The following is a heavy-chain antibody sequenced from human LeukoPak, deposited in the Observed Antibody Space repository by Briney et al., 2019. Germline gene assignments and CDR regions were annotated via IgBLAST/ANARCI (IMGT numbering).Heavy chain of an antibody. CDR1: GYTFTGYY. V-gene: IGHV1-2*06. CDR3: AREGHTYTGGDCTSNWFDP. D-gene: IGHD2-21*02. Sequence: GASVKVSCKGSGYTFTGYYMHWVRQAPGQGGEWMGRINPYSGGTNYAQKFQGRVTMTRDRSISTAYMELSRLRSNDPAVYYCAREGHTYTGGDCTSNWFDPWGQGPLITVSS. J-gene: IGHJ5*02. CDR2: INPYSGGT.